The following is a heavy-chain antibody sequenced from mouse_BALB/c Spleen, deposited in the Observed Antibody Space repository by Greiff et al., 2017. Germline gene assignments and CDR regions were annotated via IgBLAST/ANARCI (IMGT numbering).Heavy chain of an antibody. J-gene: IGHJ2*01. CDR1: GFTFSSYG. CDR3: ARSYGSFFDY. Sequence: EVQLVESGGDLVKPGGSLKLSCAASGFTFSSYGMSWVRQTPDKRLEWVATISSGGSYTYYPDSVKGRFTISRDNAKNTLYLQMSSLKSEDTAMYYCARSYGSFFDYWGQGTTLTVSS. CDR2: ISSGGSYT. D-gene: IGHD1-1*01. V-gene: IGHV5-6*01.